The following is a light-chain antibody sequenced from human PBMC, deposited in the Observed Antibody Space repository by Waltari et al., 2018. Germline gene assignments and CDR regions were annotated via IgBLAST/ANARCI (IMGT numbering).Light chain of an antibody. J-gene: IGKJ2*03. CDR3: QKYRNSPHS. Sequence: LIQSPATLSLSPGERATLSCRTSQTVDNYLAWYQQKPGQAPRLLIYGASSRATGIPDRFSGSGSGTEFTLTISSLEPEDFAVYYCQKYRNSPHSFGQGTKVEIK. CDR1: QTVDNY. CDR2: GAS. V-gene: IGKV3-20*01.